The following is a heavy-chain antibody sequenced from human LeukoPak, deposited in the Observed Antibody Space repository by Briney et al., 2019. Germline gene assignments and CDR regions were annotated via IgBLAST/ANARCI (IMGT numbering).Heavy chain of an antibody. J-gene: IGHJ3*02. CDR1: GFTFSNAW. Sequence: PGGSLRLSCAASGFTFSNAWMSWIRQPPGKGLEWIGNIYRTGTTFYNPSLQSRLSISVDTSKNTFSLNLKSVTAADTAVYYCARDGYNPVAFDIWGQGTVVTVSS. CDR3: ARDGYNPVAFDI. CDR2: IYRTGTT. D-gene: IGHD5-24*01. V-gene: IGHV4-38-2*02.